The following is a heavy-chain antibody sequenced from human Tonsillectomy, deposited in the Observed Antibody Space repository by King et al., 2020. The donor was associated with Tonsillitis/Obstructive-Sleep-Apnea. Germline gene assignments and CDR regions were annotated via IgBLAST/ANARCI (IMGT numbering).Heavy chain of an antibody. V-gene: IGHV4-34*01. CDR2: INHSGST. CDR3: ARGAGIQLWLRRVYGY. Sequence: VQLQQWGAGLLKPSETLSLTCAVYGGSFSGYYWSWIRQPPGKGLEWIGEINHSGSTNYNPSLKSRVTISVDTSKNQFSLKLSSVTAADTAVYYCARGAGIQLWLRRVYGYWGQGTLVTVSS. CDR1: GGSFSGYY. D-gene: IGHD5-18*01. J-gene: IGHJ4*02.